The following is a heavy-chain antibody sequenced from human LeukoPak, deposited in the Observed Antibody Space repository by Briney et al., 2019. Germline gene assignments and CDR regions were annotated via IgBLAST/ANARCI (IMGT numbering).Heavy chain of an antibody. J-gene: IGHJ5*01. CDR1: GFKFDDYA. D-gene: IGHD4-17*01. Sequence: GGSLRLSCSASGFKFDDYAMHWVRQAPGKGLEWVSGISWDNISVGYADSVKGRFTISRDNAKNSLYLQMDSLTSDDVAFYYCTKAFSATWYGESWFDSWGQGTLVTVSS. CDR2: ISWDNISV. V-gene: IGHV3-9*03. CDR3: TKAFSATWYGESWFDS.